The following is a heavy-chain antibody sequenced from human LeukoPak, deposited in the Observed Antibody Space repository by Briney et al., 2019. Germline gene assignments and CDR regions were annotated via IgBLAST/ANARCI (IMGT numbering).Heavy chain of an antibody. CDR1: GFTFSSYS. CDR2: ISSSSSYI. J-gene: IGHJ3*02. D-gene: IGHD2-8*01. V-gene: IGHV3-21*01. Sequence: PGGSLRLSCAASGFTFSSYSMNWVRQAPGKGLEWVSSISSSSSYIYYADSVKGRFTISRDNAKNSLYLQMNSLRAEDTAVYYCARVAPSVYLSTGGAFDIWGQGTMVTVSS. CDR3: ARVAPSVYLSTGGAFDI.